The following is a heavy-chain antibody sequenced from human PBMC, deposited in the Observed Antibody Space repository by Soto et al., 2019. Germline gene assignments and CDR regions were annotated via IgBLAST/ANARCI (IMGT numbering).Heavy chain of an antibody. CDR2: ISYDGSNK. CDR1: GFTFSSYG. CDR3: AKGGFAGIAVDGSFAPIDY. V-gene: IGHV3-30*18. Sequence: QVQLVESGGGVVQPGRSLRLSCAASGFTFSSYGMHWVRQAPGKGLEWVAVISYDGSNKYYADSVKGRFTISRDNSKNTLYLQMNSLRAEDTAVYYCAKGGFAGIAVDGSFAPIDYWGQGTLVTVSS. J-gene: IGHJ4*02. D-gene: IGHD6-19*01.